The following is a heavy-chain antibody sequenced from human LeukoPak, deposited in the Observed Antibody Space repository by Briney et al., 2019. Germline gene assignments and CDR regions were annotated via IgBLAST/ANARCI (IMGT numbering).Heavy chain of an antibody. D-gene: IGHD3-22*01. J-gene: IGHJ4*02. V-gene: IGHV3-7*01. CDR1: GFTFDDYA. CDR3: ARRGLPDS. Sequence: GGSLRLSCVASGFTFDDYAMHWVRQAPGKGLEWVANIKEDGSVKYYVASVKGRFTISRDNAKNSLYLQMNSLRAEDTALYYCARRGLPDSWGQGILVTVSS. CDR2: IKEDGSVK.